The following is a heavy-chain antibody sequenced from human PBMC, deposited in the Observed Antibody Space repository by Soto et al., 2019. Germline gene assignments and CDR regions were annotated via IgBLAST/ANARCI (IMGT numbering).Heavy chain of an antibody. J-gene: IGHJ4*02. CDR1: GFTFSSYE. D-gene: IGHD6-13*01. CDR3: ARAFYAGTLDY. Sequence: GGSLRLSCAASGFTFSSYEMNWVRQAPWKGLEWVSYISSSGSTIYYADSVKGRFTISKDNAKNSLYLQMNSLRAEDTAVYYCARAFYAGTLDYWGQVTLVTVSS. V-gene: IGHV3-48*03. CDR2: ISSSGSTI.